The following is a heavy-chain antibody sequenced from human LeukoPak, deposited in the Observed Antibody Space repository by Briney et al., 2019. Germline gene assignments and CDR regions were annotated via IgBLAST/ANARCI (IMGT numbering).Heavy chain of an antibody. CDR2: IKEDGSVK. Sequence: GGSLRFSCVASGFTFSDYWMTWVRQAPGKGLEWVANIKEDGSVKYYVDSVKVRFSISRDNAKNSLYLQLNSLRVEDTAVYYCATEGTDGRGSFGWFDSWGQGTLVTVSS. CDR3: ATEGTDGRGSFGWFDS. J-gene: IGHJ5*01. D-gene: IGHD3-10*01. V-gene: IGHV3-7*01. CDR1: GFTFSDYW.